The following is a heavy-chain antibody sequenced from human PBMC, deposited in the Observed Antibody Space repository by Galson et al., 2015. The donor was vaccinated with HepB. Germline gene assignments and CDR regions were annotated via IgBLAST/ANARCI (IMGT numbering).Heavy chain of an antibody. J-gene: IGHJ4*02. CDR2: INAGNGNT. V-gene: IGHV1-3*01. CDR1: GYTFTSYA. CDR3: ARAHRRRGFTGAGALSEVAGTGNYYFDY. Sequence: SVKVSCKASGYTFTSYAMHWVHQAPGQRLEWMGWINAGNGNTEYSQKFQGRVTITRDTSASTAYMELSSLRSEDTAVYYCARAHRRRGFTGAGALSEVAGTGNYYFDYWGQGTLVTVSS. D-gene: IGHD6-19*01.